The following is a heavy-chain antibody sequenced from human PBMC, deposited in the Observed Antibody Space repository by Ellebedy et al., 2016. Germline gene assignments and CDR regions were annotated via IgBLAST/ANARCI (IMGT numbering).Heavy chain of an antibody. D-gene: IGHD6-19*01. CDR1: GISFSSYA. V-gene: IGHV3-23*01. CDR2: ITGSGDRT. CDR3: AKCRHINGCLLDY. Sequence: GGSLRLSCAASGISFSSYAMSWVRQAPGKGPEWVSTITGSGDRTNYADSVKGRFTISRDSSKNTLYLDMDSLRAEDTAIYYCAKCRHINGCLLDYWGQGTLVTVSS. J-gene: IGHJ4*02.